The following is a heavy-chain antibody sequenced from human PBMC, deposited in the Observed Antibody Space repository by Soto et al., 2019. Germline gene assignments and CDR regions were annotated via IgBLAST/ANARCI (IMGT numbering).Heavy chain of an antibody. CDR1: GGCVSGYD. Sequence: SGTLSLTCAVYGGCVSGYDWSWIRQPPGKGLEWIGEINHSGSTNYNPSLKSRVTISVDTSKNQFSLKLSSVTAADTAVYYCARDIVATMYYYYYGMDAWGQGTTVTVSS. J-gene: IGHJ6*02. CDR2: INHSGST. V-gene: IGHV4-34*01. D-gene: IGHD5-12*01. CDR3: ARDIVATMYYYYYGMDA.